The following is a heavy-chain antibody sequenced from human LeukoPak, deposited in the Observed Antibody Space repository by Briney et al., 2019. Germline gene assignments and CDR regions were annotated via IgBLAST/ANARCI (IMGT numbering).Heavy chain of an antibody. D-gene: IGHD3-22*01. CDR1: GDSISGYY. J-gene: IGHJ4*02. V-gene: IGHV4-4*09. CDR3: ARGYFDTSGSSNPFDY. Sequence: PSETLSLTCTVSGDSISGYYWSWIRQTPGRGLEWIASIHSSGTTKYNPSLKSRVTMSVDTSNNQFSLRLTSVTAADTAVYFCARGYFDTSGSSNPFDYWGQGALVTVSS. CDR2: IHSSGTT.